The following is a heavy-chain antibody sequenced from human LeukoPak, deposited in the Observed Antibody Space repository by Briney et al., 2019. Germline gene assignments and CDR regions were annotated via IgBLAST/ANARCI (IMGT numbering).Heavy chain of an antibody. CDR2: ISTGGTT. V-gene: IGHV3-53*01. CDR3: ARGGDIVGDIRSAFDI. CDR1: WFTVNSNY. Sequence: PGGSLRLSCAASWFTVNSNYMSWVRQAPGKGLEWVSVISTGGTTYYADSVKGRFTISRDNSKSTLYLQMNSLRAEDTALYYCARGGDIVGDIRSAFDIWGPGTLVTVSS. J-gene: IGHJ3*02. D-gene: IGHD1-26*01.